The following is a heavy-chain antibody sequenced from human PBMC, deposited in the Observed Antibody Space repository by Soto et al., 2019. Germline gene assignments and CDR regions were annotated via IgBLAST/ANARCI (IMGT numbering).Heavy chain of an antibody. CDR2: INDNGDST. J-gene: IGHJ5*01. V-gene: IGHV3-23*01. Sequence: WWSLRLSCSASVFNFRYYAMTWCRQAPGKGLEWVSSINDNGDSTHYADSVKGRFTISRDNSKNTLYLQMNSLTAEDTAVYFCAKASNSSPWFDSWLESWGQGTLVTVSS. CDR3: AKASNSSPWFDSWLES. CDR1: VFNFRYYA. D-gene: IGHD6-6*01.